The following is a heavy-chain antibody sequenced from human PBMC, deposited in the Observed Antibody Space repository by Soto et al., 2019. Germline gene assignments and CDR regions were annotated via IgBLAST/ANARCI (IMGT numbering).Heavy chain of an antibody. V-gene: IGHV3-30*18. Sequence: GCSLRLGCASSGFTFISYGMHWVRQAPGKGLEWVAVISYDGSNKYYADSVKGRFTISRDNSKNTLYLQMNSLRAEDTAVYYCAKDRVTPNYYYYYGMDVWGQGTTVTVSS. J-gene: IGHJ6*02. CDR2: ISYDGSNK. CDR1: GFTFISYG. D-gene: IGHD4-4*01. CDR3: AKDRVTPNYYYYYGMDV.